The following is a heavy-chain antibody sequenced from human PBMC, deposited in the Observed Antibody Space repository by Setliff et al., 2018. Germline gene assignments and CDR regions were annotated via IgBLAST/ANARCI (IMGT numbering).Heavy chain of an antibody. CDR1: GGPFSGDY. CDR3: ARAKDGYDFDYFDY. Sequence: SETLSLTCAVYGGPFSGDYWGWIRQHPGKGLEWIGYIHHTGTTFYNPSLRSRVTISVDTSKNQFSLKLTSLTAADTAVYYCARAKDGYDFDYFDYWGQGTPVTVSS. J-gene: IGHJ4*02. D-gene: IGHD5-12*01. CDR2: IHHTGTT. V-gene: IGHV4-34*09.